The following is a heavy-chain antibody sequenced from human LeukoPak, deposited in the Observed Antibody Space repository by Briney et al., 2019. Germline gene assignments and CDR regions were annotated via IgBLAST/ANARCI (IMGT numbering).Heavy chain of an antibody. D-gene: IGHD2-21*02. J-gene: IGHJ5*02. Sequence: PGGSLRLSCAASGFTFSSYAMHWVRQAPGKGLEWVAVISYDGSNKYYADSVKGRFTISRDNSKNTLYLQMNSLRAEDTAVYYCAKSDARSVSWGQGTLVTVSS. CDR3: AKSDARSVS. CDR2: ISYDGSNK. CDR1: GFTFSSYA. V-gene: IGHV3-30*04.